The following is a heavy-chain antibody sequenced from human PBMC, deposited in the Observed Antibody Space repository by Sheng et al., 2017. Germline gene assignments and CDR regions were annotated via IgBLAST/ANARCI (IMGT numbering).Heavy chain of an antibody. CDR2: IKQDGSET. V-gene: IGHV3-7*05. CDR3: ARGRYCSGSSCRYFDY. D-gene: IGHD2-15*01. CDR1: GFTFSSHW. Sequence: VQVVESGGGLVQPGGSLRLSCAASGFTFSSHWMTWVRQAPGKGLEWVANIKQDGSETYYVDSVKGRFTISRDNAKNSLYLQMNSLRAEDTAVYYCARGRYCSGSSCRYFDYWGQGTLVTVSS. J-gene: IGHJ4*02.